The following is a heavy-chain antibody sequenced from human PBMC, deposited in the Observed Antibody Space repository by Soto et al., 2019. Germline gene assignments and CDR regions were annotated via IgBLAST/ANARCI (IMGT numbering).Heavy chain of an antibody. Sequence: LRLSCAASGFTFNRYWMSWVRQAPGKRLEWVANIKKDGSEQYYVDSVKGRFTVSRDNAKNSLTLQMSGLRAEDTAVYYCARGSTSWYFDFWGQGTLVTVSS. V-gene: IGHV3-7*01. CDR3: ARGSTSWYFDF. CDR2: IKKDGSEQ. D-gene: IGHD2-2*01. J-gene: IGHJ4*02. CDR1: GFTFNRYW.